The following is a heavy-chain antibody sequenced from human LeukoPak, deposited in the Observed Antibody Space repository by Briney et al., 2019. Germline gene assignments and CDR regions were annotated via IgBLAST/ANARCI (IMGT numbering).Heavy chain of an antibody. D-gene: IGHD3-22*01. CDR2: ISSSGSGK. V-gene: IGHV3-48*03. CDR1: GFTFSSYE. J-gene: IGHJ4*02. CDR3: VRDSGCYDSSGHYDSSGYYYALDY. Sequence: GGSLRLSCAASGFTFSSYEMNWVRQAPGKGLEWISYISSSGSGKYYADSVKGRFTISRDNAKNSLYLQVNSLRAEDTAVYYCVRDSGCYDSSGHYDSSGYYYALDYWGQGTLVTVSS.